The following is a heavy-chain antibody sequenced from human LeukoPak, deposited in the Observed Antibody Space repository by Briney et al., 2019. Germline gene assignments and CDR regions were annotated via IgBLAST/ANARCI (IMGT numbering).Heavy chain of an antibody. D-gene: IGHD3-22*01. Sequence: GGSLRLSCAASGFTVSSNYMSWVRQAPGKGLEWVSVIYSGGSTYYADSVKGRFTISRDNSKNTLYLQMNSLRAEDTAVYYCAREGYYYDSSGYSRYFDYWGQGTLVTVSS. J-gene: IGHJ4*02. CDR1: GFTVSSNY. CDR2: IYSGGST. CDR3: AREGYYYDSSGYSRYFDY. V-gene: IGHV3-53*01.